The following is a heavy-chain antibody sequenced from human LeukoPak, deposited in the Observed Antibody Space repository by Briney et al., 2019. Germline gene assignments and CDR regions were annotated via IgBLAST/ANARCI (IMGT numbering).Heavy chain of an antibody. V-gene: IGHV3-30*18. J-gene: IGHJ5*02. CDR1: GFTFSSYG. D-gene: IGHD3-10*01. CDR2: ISYDGSNK. Sequence: GGSLRLSCAASGFTFSSYGMHWVRQAPGKGLEWVAVISYDGSNKYYADSVKGRFTISRDNSKNTLYLQMNSLRAEDTAVYYCAKGAGSGSYYNEGGNWFDPWGQGTLVTDSS. CDR3: AKGAGSGSYYNEGGNWFDP.